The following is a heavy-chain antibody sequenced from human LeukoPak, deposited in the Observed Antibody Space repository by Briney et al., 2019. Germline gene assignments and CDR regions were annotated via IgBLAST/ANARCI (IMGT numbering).Heavy chain of an antibody. Sequence: SETLSLTYTVSGGSISSGSYYWSWIRQPAGKGLEWIGRIYTSGSTNYNPSLKSRVTISVDTSKNQFSLKLSSVTAADTAVYYCARDSREDSSSWYDYYYYMDVWGKGTTVTVSS. CDR2: IYTSGST. CDR3: ARDSREDSSSWYDYYYYMDV. CDR1: GGSISSGSYY. V-gene: IGHV4-61*02. D-gene: IGHD6-13*01. J-gene: IGHJ6*03.